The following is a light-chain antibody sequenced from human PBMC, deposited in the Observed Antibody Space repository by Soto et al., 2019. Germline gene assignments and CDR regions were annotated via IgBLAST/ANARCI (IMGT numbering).Light chain of an antibody. J-gene: IGLJ3*02. Sequence: QLVLTQSPSASASLGASVNLTCNLNSGSSGHSTYAIAWHQQQPGKAPRYLMKVNSDGSHIQGAGIPDRFSGSSSGAERYLTISSLQSEDEAAYCCQTWGTTVLFGGGTKLTVL. V-gene: IGLV4-69*01. CDR3: QTWGTTVL. CDR2: VNSDGSH. CDR1: SGSSGHSTYA.